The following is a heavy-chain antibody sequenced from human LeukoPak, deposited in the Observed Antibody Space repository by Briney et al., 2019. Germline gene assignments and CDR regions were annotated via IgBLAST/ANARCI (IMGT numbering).Heavy chain of an antibody. V-gene: IGHV4-59*11. Sequence: SETLSLTCTVSDGSISSHYWSWIRQPPGKGLEWIGYIYYSGSTNYNPSLKSRVTISVDTSKNQFSLKLSSVTAADTAVYYCARVGGSSSLNYYYYYMDVWGKGTTVTVSS. CDR2: IYYSGST. D-gene: IGHD6-6*01. J-gene: IGHJ6*03. CDR1: DGSISSHY. CDR3: ARVGGSSSLNYYYYYMDV.